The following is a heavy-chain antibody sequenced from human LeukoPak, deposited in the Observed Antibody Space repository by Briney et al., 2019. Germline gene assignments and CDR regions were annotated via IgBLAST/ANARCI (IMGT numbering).Heavy chain of an antibody. V-gene: IGHV4-39*01. CDR3: ARQTEYYDILTGYYNVQSLGAFDI. CDR2: IYYSGST. D-gene: IGHD3-9*01. J-gene: IGHJ3*02. CDR1: GGSISSYY. Sequence: PSETLSLICTVSGGSISSYYWGWIRQPPGKGLEWIGSIYYSGSTYFNPSLKSRVTISVDTSKNQFSLKLSSVTAADTAVYYWARQTEYYDILTGYYNVQSLGAFDIWGQGTMVTVSS.